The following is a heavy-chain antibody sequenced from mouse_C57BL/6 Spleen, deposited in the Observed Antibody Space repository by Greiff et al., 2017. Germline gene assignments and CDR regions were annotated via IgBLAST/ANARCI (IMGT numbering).Heavy chain of an antibody. Sequence: QVQLKQSGAELAKPGASVKLSCKASGYTFTSYWMHWVKQRPGKGLEWIGYINPSSGYTKSNQKFKDKATLTADKSSSTAYTQLSSLTYEDSAVYDCARLGPGAWCAYWGQGTLGTVSA. V-gene: IGHV1-7*01. CDR3: ARLGPGAWCAY. J-gene: IGHJ3*01. CDR2: INPSSGYT. CDR1: GYTFTSYW.